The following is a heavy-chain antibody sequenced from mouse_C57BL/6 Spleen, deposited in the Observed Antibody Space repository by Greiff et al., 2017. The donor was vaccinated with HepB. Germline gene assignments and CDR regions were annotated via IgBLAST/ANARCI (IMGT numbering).Heavy chain of an antibody. D-gene: IGHD2-12*01. V-gene: IGHV1-80*01. CDR2: IYPGDGDT. J-gene: IGHJ1*03. Sequence: VKLMESGAELVKPGASVKISCKASGYAFSSYWMNWVKQRPGKGLEWIGQIYPGDGDTNYNGKFKGKATLTADKSSSTAYMQLSSLTSEDSAVYFCASGSLRRWYFDVWGTGTTVTVSS. CDR1: GYAFSSYW. CDR3: ASGSLRRWYFDV.